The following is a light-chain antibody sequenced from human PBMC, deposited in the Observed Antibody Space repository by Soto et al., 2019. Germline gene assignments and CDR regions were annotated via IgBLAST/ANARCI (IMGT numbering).Light chain of an antibody. Sequence: QSVLTQPASVSGSPGQSITISCTGTSSDVGSYNLVSWYQHHPGKAPKLMIYEVSKRPSGVSNRFSGSKSGNTASLTISGLQAEDEADYYCCSYAGSSTSPYVFGTGTQLTVL. J-gene: IGLJ1*01. CDR3: CSYAGSSTSPYV. CDR1: SSDVGSYNL. V-gene: IGLV2-23*02. CDR2: EVS.